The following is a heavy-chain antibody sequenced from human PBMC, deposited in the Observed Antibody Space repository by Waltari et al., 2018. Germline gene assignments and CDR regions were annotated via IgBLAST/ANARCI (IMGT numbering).Heavy chain of an antibody. D-gene: IGHD6-13*01. Sequence: QVPLQQWGAGLLKPSETLSLTCAVYGGSFRGYYWSWLRPAPGKGLEWIGEIKHSGSTNYNPSLKSRVTISVDTSKNQFSLKLSSVTAADTAVYYCATSTNLIAAARNWFDPWGQGTLVTVSS. CDR1: GGSFRGYY. CDR3: ATSTNLIAAARNWFDP. V-gene: IGHV4-34*01. J-gene: IGHJ5*02. CDR2: IKHSGST.